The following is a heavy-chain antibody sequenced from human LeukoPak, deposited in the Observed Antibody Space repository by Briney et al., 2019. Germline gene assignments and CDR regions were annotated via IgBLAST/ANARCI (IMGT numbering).Heavy chain of an antibody. CDR2: IKQDGSEK. Sequence: GGSLRLSCAVSGFTFSSYSMSWVRQAPGKGLEWVANIKQDGSEKYYVDSVKGRFTISRDNAKNSLYLQMNSLRVEDTALYYCARAQTYGDSRLLLDYWGQGTLVTVSS. J-gene: IGHJ4*02. D-gene: IGHD2-21*02. CDR3: ARAQTYGDSRLLLDY. V-gene: IGHV3-7*03. CDR1: GFTFSSYS.